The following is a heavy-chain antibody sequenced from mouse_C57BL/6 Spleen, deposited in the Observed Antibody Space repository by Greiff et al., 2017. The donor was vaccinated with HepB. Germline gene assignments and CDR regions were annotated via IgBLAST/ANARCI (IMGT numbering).Heavy chain of an antibody. V-gene: IGHV1-69*01. CDR3: ARAPDYEGFAY. D-gene: IGHD2-4*01. CDR2: IDPSDSYT. Sequence: QVQLQQPGAELVMPGASVKLSCKASGYTFTSYWMHWVKQRPGQGLEWIGEIDPSDSYTNYNQKFKGKSTLTVDKSSSTAYMQLSSLTSEDSAVYYCARAPDYEGFAYWGQGTLGTGSA. CDR1: GYTFTSYW. J-gene: IGHJ3*01.